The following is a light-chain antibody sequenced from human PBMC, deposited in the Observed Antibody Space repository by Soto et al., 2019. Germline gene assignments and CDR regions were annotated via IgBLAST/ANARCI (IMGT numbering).Light chain of an antibody. CDR3: QQYDNWRT. Sequence: EIVMTQSPATLSVSPGERTTLSCRASQSVSSNLAWYQQKPGQAPRLLIYGASHRATGIPARFSGSGSGTEFTLTISSLQAEDFAVYYCQQYDNWRTFGQGTEVDIK. CDR1: QSVSSN. J-gene: IGKJ1*01. CDR2: GAS. V-gene: IGKV3-15*01.